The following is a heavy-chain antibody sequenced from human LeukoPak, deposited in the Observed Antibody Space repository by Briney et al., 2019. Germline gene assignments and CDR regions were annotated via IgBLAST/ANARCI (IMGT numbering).Heavy chain of an antibody. CDR3: ARDKEQWLVTNY. J-gene: IGHJ4*02. CDR2: IYYSGST. V-gene: IGHV4-31*03. CDR1: GGSISSGGYY. Sequence: PSQTLSLTCTVSGGSISSGGYYWSWIRQHPGKGLEWIGYIYYSGSTYYNPSLKSRVTISVDTSKNQYSLKLSSVTAADTAVYYCARDKEQWLVTNYWGQGTLVTVSS. D-gene: IGHD6-19*01.